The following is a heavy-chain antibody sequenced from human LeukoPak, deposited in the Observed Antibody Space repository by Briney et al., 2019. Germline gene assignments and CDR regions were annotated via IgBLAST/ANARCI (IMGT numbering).Heavy chain of an antibody. CDR3: ARDLGEYNYAPFDY. CDR1: GFTFSSYA. Sequence: LGGSLRLSCAASGFTFSSYAMHWVRQAPGKGLEWVAVISYDGSNKYYADSVKGRFTISRDNAKNSLFLQMNSLSAEDTAVYYCARDLGEYNYAPFDYWGQGSLVTVSS. D-gene: IGHD5-18*01. J-gene: IGHJ4*02. V-gene: IGHV3-30-3*01. CDR2: ISYDGSNK.